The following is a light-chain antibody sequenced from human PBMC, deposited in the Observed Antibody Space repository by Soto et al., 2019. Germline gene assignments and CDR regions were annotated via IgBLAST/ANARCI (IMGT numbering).Light chain of an antibody. V-gene: IGKV3-15*01. CDR2: GAS. Sequence: EVVLTQSPATLSVSPGVRPTLPCRAIQGFTPNLPCYQQKPGQAPRLLIYGASTRATGVPARFSGSGSATEFTLSISSLQSEDVAVYYCQQYGDWPPETFGQGTKLEI. CDR1: QGFTPN. J-gene: IGKJ2*01. CDR3: QQYGDWPPET.